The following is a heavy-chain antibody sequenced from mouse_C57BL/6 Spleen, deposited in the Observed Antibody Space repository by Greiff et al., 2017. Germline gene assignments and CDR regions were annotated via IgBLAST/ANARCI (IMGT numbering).Heavy chain of an antibody. V-gene: IGHV6-3*01. CDR2: IRLKSDNYAT. Sequence: EVQLVESGGGLVQPGGSMKLSCVASGFTFSNYWMNWVRQSPEKGLEWVAQIRLKSDNYATHYAESVKGRFTISRDDSKSSVYLQMNNLRAEDTGIYYCTKTMVTTGTWFAYWGQGTLVTVSA. CDR1: GFTFSNYW. J-gene: IGHJ3*01. D-gene: IGHD2-2*01. CDR3: TKTMVTTGTWFAY.